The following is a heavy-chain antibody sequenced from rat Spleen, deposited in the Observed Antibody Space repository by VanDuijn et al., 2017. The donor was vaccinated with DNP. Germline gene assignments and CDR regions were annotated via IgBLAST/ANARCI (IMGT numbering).Heavy chain of an antibody. CDR3: ARDRRGYFDY. CDR1: GFSLITNS. Sequence: QVQLKESGPGLVQPSQTLSLTCTVSGFSLITNSVHWVRQPPGKGLEWVGAMWSGGSTDYNSTLKSRLNISRDTSKSQVFLKMNSLQTEDTATYYCARDRRGYFDYWGQGAMVTVSS. D-gene: IGHD1-11*01. CDR2: MWSGGST. V-gene: IGHV2-1*01. J-gene: IGHJ2*01.